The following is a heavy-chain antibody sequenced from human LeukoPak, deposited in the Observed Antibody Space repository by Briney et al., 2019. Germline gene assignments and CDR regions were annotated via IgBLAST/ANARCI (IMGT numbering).Heavy chain of an antibody. CDR3: ASPSKLVISRGGFDI. V-gene: IGHV4-39*01. CDR1: GASFSDTTYY. CDR2: IYFSET. D-gene: IGHD3-22*01. Sequence: PSETLSLTCTVSGASFSDTTYYWAWIRQPPGKGLEWIASIYFSETKYNPSLKSRITISGDTSKNQFSLKLSSETAADTAVYYCASPSKLVISRGGFDIWGQGTMVTVSA. J-gene: IGHJ3*02.